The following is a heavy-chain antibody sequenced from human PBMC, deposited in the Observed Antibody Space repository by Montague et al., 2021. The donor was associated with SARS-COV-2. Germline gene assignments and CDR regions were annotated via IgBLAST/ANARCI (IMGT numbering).Heavy chain of an antibody. D-gene: IGHD4-23*01. CDR3: ASTYGGNLGYYYYYMDV. J-gene: IGHJ6*03. CDR1: GGSISSGGYY. CDR2: IYYSGST. Sequence: TLSLTCTVSGGSISSGGYYWSWIRQLPGKGPEWIGYIYYSGSTYYNPFLKSRVTISADTSKNQFSLKLSSVTAADTAVYYCASTYGGNLGYYYYYMDVWGKGTTVTVSS. V-gene: IGHV4-31*03.